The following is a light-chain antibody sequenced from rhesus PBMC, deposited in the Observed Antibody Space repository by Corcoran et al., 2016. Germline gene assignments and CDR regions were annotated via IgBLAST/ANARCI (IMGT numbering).Light chain of an antibody. V-gene: IGKV4-1*01. CDR3: QQYYSSPLT. CDR2: WAS. Sequence: DIVMTQSPDSLAVSLGERVTINCKSSQSLLYSSNNKNYLAWYQQKPGKGPKLLIYWASTRESGVPNRFSGSGSGTDFKLTISGLQAEDVAVYYCQQYYSSPLTFGGGTKVEIK. CDR1: QSLLYSSNNKNY. J-gene: IGKJ4*01.